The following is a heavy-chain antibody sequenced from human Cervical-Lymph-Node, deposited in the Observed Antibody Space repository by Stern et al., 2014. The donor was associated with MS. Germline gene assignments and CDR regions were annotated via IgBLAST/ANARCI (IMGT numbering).Heavy chain of an antibody. CDR2: ISGSGVSI. D-gene: IGHD3-22*01. J-gene: IGHJ6*02. V-gene: IGHV3-23*04. Sequence: EVQLVESGGDLVQPGGSLRLSCAASGFTFNKYAMNWVRQAPGKGLEWVSTISGSGVSIYYADSVKGRFTISRDNSENTLYLQMHSLRAEDTAIYYCAKQYFDSSGYSYYYGMDVWGQGTTVTVSS. CDR1: GFTFNKYA. CDR3: AKQYFDSSGYSYYYGMDV.